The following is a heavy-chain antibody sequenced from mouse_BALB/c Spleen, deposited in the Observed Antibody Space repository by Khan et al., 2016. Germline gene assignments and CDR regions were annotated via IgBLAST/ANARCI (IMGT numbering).Heavy chain of an antibody. J-gene: IGHJ4*01. CDR1: GDSITSGY. V-gene: IGHV3-8*02. D-gene: IGHD1-1*01. CDR3: ARKNGSMDY. CDR2: ISYSGST. Sequence: EVELVESGPSLVKPSQTLSLTCSVTGDSITSGYWNWIRKFPGNKLEYMGYISYSGSTHYNPSLNSRISITRDTSTNQYYLQLNSVTTEDTATYYCARKNGSMDYWGQGTSVTVSS.